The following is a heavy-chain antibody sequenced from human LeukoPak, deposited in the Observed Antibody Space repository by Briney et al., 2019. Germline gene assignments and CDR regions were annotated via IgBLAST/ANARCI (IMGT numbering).Heavy chain of an antibody. CDR2: VSSSGSTI. CDR1: GFTISSYE. CDR3: ARGREEWPFGYYYYGMDV. V-gene: IGHV3-48*03. D-gene: IGHD3-3*01. J-gene: IGHJ6*02. Sequence: QPGGTLSRYGAASGFTISSYEMKWLRHAPGHELEGVSYVSSSGSTIYYADSVKVRFTISRDNAKNSLYLQMNSLRAEDTAVYYCARGREEWPFGYYYYGMDVWGQGTTVTVSS.